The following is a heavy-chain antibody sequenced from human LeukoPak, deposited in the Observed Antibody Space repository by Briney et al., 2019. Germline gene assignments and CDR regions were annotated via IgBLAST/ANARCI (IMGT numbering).Heavy chain of an antibody. V-gene: IGHV3-11*06. J-gene: IGHJ3*02. CDR1: VCTFSDYY. CDR2: ISSSSSYT. D-gene: IGHD6-25*01. CDR3: ARAPAPYDAFDI. Sequence: AGESLRLSCAASVCTFSDYYMSWIREAPWKGLEWVSNISSSSSYTNYADSVKGRFTISRDNAKNSLYLQMNSLRAEDTAVYYCARAPAPYDAFDIWGQGTMVTVSS.